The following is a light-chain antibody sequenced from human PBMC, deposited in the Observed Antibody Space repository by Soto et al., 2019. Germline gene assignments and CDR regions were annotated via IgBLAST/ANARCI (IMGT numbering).Light chain of an antibody. Sequence: DIHMTQSPCSVAASLGDRVTITFRASQAISSWLAWYQQKPGKAPKLLIYGASSVQSGVPSRFSGSGSGTDFTLTISSLQPDDFATYYCQQYNSYSPTFGQGTKVDI. CDR1: QAISSW. CDR3: QQYNSYSPT. V-gene: IGKV1D-12*01. CDR2: GAS. J-gene: IGKJ1*01.